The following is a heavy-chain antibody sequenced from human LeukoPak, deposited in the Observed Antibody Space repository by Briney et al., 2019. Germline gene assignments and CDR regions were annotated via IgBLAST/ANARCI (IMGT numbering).Heavy chain of an antibody. Sequence: GGSLRLSCAASGVPFSSSWLHWVRQAPGKGLVWVSRISGDGGSTEYADSVKGRFAISRDNAKNTLYLQMNSLRAEDTAVYYCAARFRDGLDIWGQGTMVTVSS. CDR3: AARFRDGLDI. CDR1: GVPFSSSW. V-gene: IGHV3-74*01. J-gene: IGHJ3*02. CDR2: ISGDGGST.